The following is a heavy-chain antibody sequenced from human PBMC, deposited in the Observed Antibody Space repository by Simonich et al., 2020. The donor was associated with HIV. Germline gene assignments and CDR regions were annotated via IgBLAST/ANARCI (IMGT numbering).Heavy chain of an antibody. D-gene: IGHD3-22*01. CDR2: INPDSGDT. Sequence: GWINPDSGDTDYAQKFQGRVTMTRDTSINTAYMELSRLRYDYTALYYCARVYYDSSGYYHVRYFDLWGRGTLVTVSS. V-gene: IGHV1-2*02. J-gene: IGHJ2*01. CDR3: ARVYYDSSGYYHVRYFDL.